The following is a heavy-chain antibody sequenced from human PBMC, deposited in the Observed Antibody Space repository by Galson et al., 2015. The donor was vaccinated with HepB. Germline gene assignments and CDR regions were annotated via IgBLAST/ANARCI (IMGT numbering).Heavy chain of an antibody. CDR3: ARGTRGDIVVVPAANAFDI. D-gene: IGHD2-2*01. J-gene: IGHJ3*02. CDR2: INPSGGST. CDR1: GYTFTSYY. V-gene: IGHV1-46*01. Sequence: SVKVSCKASGYTFTSYYMHWVRQAPGQGLEWMGIINPSGGSTSYAQKFQGRVTMTRDTSTSTVYMELSSLRSEDTAVYYCARGTRGDIVVVPAANAFDIWGQGTMVTVSS.